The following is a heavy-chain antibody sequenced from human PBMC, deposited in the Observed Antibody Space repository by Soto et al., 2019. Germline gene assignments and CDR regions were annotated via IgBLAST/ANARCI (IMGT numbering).Heavy chain of an antibody. V-gene: IGHV1-2*02. CDR1: GYTFTRYY. CDR2: INPNSGGT. D-gene: IGHD1-26*01. J-gene: IGHJ4*02. CDR3: ARGQYSGSYYGY. Sequence: SVKVSCRDSGYTFTRYYMHWLRQAPGQGLEWMGWINPNSGGTNYAQKFQGRVTMTRDTSISTAYMELSRLRSDDTAVYYCARGQYSGSYYGYWGQGTLVT.